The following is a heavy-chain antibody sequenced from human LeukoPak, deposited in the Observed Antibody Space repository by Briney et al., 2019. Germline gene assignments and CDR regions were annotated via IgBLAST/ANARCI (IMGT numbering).Heavy chain of an antibody. CDR1: GYTFTGYY. D-gene: IGHD6-13*01. J-gene: IGHJ4*02. Sequence: SVKVSCKASGYTFTGYYMHWVRQARGQGLEWMGGIIPIFGTANYAQKFQGRVTITADKSTSTAYMELSSLRSEDTAVYYCARGVGPYSSSWYYFDYWGQGTLVTVSS. CDR3: ARGVGPYSSSWYYFDY. V-gene: IGHV1-69*06. CDR2: IIPIFGTA.